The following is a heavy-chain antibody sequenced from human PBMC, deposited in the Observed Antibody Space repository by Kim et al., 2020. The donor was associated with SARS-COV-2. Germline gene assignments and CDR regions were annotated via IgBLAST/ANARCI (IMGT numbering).Heavy chain of an antibody. CDR1: GFTFSSYD. CDR3: ARGRVWYSSSLDAFDI. CDR2: IGTAGDT. Sequence: GGSLRLSCAASGFTFSSYDMHWVRQATGKGLEWVSAIGTAGDTYYPGSVKGRFTISRENAKNSLYLQMNSLRAGDTAVYYCARGRVWYSSSLDAFDIWGQGTMVTVSS. J-gene: IGHJ3*02. V-gene: IGHV3-13*01. D-gene: IGHD6-6*01.